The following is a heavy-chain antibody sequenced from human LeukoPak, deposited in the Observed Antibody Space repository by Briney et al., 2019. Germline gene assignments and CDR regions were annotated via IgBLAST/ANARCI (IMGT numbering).Heavy chain of an antibody. J-gene: IGHJ4*02. CDR2: ISAYNANT. D-gene: IGHD6-19*01. V-gene: IGHV1-18*01. Sequence: ASVKVSCKASGYTFTNFGISWVRQAPGQGPEWMGWISAYNANTDYVQKVQDRVTMTTDISTSTAYMELRSLRSDDTAVYYCAREGGYSSGGRGYYFDYWGQGTLVTVSS. CDR3: AREGGYSSGGRGYYFDY. CDR1: GYTFTNFG.